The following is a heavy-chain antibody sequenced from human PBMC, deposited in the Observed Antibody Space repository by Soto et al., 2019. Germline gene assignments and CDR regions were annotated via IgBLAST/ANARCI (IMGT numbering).Heavy chain of an antibody. V-gene: IGHV1-58*02. CDR3: ARNQRRTNDY. Sequence: SVKVSCKASGFTFTSSAMQWVRQATRQGLEWIGWIIVGSGNTNYAQKFQDRVTITRDTFTSTAYMELSSLTSEDTAVYYCARNQRRTNDYWGQGTLVTVSS. CDR2: IIVGSGNT. D-gene: IGHD1-7*01. J-gene: IGHJ4*02. CDR1: GFTFTSSA.